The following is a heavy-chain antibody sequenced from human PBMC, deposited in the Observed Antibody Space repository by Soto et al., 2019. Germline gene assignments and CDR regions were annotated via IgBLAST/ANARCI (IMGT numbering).Heavy chain of an antibody. Sequence: SQTLSLTCAVSGDSVSSNSAAWIWIRQSPSRGLEWLGRTYYRSKWYYDYAVSVKSRITISPDTSKNQFSLQLNSVTPEDTAVYYCVRYLHDRGSYYDSWGQGTLVTVSS. J-gene: IGHJ4*02. CDR1: GDSVSSNSAA. CDR3: VRYLHDRGSYYDS. V-gene: IGHV6-1*01. CDR2: TYYRSKWYY. D-gene: IGHD1-26*01.